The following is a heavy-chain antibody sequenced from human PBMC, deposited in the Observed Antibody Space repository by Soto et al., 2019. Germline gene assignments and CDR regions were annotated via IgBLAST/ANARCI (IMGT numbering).Heavy chain of an antibody. Sequence: GGSLRLSCAASGFTFSSYGMHWVRQAPGKGLEWVAVISYDGSNKYYADSVKGRFTISRDNSKNTLYLQMNSLRAEDTAVYYCAKDVGDAAAAGGGYYYYYGMDVWGQGTTVTVSS. V-gene: IGHV3-30*18. CDR3: AKDVGDAAAAGGGYYYYYGMDV. J-gene: IGHJ6*02. D-gene: IGHD6-13*01. CDR2: ISYDGSNK. CDR1: GFTFSSYG.